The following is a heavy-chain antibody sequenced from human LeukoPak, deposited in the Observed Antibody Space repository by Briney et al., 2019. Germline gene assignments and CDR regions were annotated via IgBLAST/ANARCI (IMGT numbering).Heavy chain of an antibody. CDR1: GGPFSGYY. CDR2: INHSGST. CDR3: ARVLPRYCSSTSCYQGDMSPWFDP. Sequence: SETLSLTCAVYGGPFSGYYWSWIRQPPGKGLEWIGEINHSGSTNYNPSLKSRVTISVDTSKNQFSLKLSSVTAADTAVYYCARVLPRYCSSTSCYQGDMSPWFDPWGQGTLVTVSS. V-gene: IGHV4-34*01. J-gene: IGHJ5*02. D-gene: IGHD2-2*01.